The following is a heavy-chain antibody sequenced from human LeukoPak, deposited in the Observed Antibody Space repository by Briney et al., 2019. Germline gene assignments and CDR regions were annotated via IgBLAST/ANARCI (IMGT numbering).Heavy chain of an antibody. CDR2: INWNGDST. V-gene: IGHV3-20*04. CDR3: ARVRTNQHPVGFFDF. J-gene: IGHJ4*01. D-gene: IGHD1-1*01. Sequence: GGSLRLSCAASGFTFSSYGMSWVRQAPGKGLEWVSGINWNGDSTGYADSLKGRFTISRDNAKNSLYLQMNSLRAEDTAFYYCARVRTNQHPVGFFDFWGQGTLVNVPS. CDR1: GFTFSSYG.